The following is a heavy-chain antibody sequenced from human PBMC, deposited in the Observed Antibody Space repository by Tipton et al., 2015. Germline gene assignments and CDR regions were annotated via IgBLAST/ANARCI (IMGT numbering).Heavy chain of an antibody. CDR2: IYKSGST. J-gene: IGHJ2*01. V-gene: IGHV4-31*02. Sequence: LRLSCTVSGGSISSRGYYWNWIRQQPGKGLEWIGHIYKSGSTDYTPSLKSRISISVDTSKNQFSLKLSSVTAADTAVYYCARDRYYHSRGMDYWYFDLWGRGTLVTVSS. D-gene: IGHD3-22*01. CDR1: GGSISSRGYY. CDR3: ARDRYYHSRGMDYWYFDL.